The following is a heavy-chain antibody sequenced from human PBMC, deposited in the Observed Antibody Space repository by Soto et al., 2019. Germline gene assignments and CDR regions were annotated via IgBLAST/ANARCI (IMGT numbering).Heavy chain of an antibody. CDR3: ARGYFDSGHGYDL. D-gene: IGHD3-10*01. Sequence: GESLKISCKGPGHLFNNHWIGWVRQTPGKGLEWMGLIFTRDSETKTSPSFQGHVSFSVDNSINTVYLQWTSLKTTDTGIYFCARGYFDSGHGYDLWGQGTLVTVPQ. CDR1: GHLFNNHW. J-gene: IGHJ5*02. V-gene: IGHV5-51*01. CDR2: IFTRDSET.